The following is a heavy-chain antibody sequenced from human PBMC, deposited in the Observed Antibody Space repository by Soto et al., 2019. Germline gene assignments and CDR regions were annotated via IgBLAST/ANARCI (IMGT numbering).Heavy chain of an antibody. V-gene: IGHV4-34*01. J-gene: IGHJ6*02. Sequence: SETLSLTCAVYGGSFSGYYWSWIRQPPGKGLEWIGEINHSGSTNYNPSLKSRVTISVDTSKNQFSLKLSSVTAADTAVYYCAKLQSNYYYGMDVWGQGATVTVSS. D-gene: IGHD4-4*01. CDR2: INHSGST. CDR3: AKLQSNYYYGMDV. CDR1: GGSFSGYY.